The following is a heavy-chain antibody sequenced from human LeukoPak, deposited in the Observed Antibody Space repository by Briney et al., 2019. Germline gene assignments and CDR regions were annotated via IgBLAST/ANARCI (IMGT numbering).Heavy chain of an antibody. CDR3: ARGGIGVAGDFES. V-gene: IGHV3-53*01. CDR1: GFTVSTNY. J-gene: IGHJ4*02. CDR2: IYSGGST. D-gene: IGHD6-19*01. Sequence: GGSLRLSCAASGFTVSTNYMNWVRQAPGKGLEWVSVIYSGGSTYYADSVKGRFTISIDNSKNTLYLQMNSLRAEDTAVYYCARGGIGVAGDFESWGQGTLVTVSS.